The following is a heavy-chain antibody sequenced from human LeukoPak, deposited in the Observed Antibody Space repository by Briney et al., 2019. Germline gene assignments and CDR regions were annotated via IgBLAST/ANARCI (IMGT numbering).Heavy chain of an antibody. CDR3: VSPISAPRKGGPFDFFDM. Sequence: SETLSLTCTVSGDSIRGSFYYWAWIRQSPGKGLEWIGSVSSNANPNYSPSRRSRVTISVHTSKNHFSLRLTSATAADTAVYYCVSPISAPRKGGPFDFFDMWGQGTMVTLSS. CDR1: GDSIRGSFYY. CDR2: VSSNANP. J-gene: IGHJ3*02. D-gene: IGHD3/OR15-3a*01. V-gene: IGHV4-39*07.